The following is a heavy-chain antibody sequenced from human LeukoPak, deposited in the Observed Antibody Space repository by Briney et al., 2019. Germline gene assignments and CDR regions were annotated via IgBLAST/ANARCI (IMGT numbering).Heavy chain of an antibody. Sequence: GGSLRLSCAASGFTFSSYSMNWVRQAPGKGLEWVSSISSSSSYIYYADSVKGRFTISRDNAKNSLYLQMNSLRAEGTAVYYCARDEYYYDSSGYYVPLGAFDIWGQGTMVTVSS. CDR2: ISSSSSYI. V-gene: IGHV3-21*01. CDR3: ARDEYYYDSSGYYVPLGAFDI. D-gene: IGHD3-22*01. J-gene: IGHJ3*02. CDR1: GFTFSSYS.